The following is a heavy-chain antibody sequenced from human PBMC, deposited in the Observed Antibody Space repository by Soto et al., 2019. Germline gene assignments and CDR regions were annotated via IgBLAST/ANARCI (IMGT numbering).Heavy chain of an antibody. CDR2: IDSSSSFI. Sequence: EVQLVESGGGLVKPGGSLRLSCAASGFTFSNYAINWVRQAPGTGLEWVSSIDSSSSFIYYADSGKGRFTISRNNAKEAVVLQMKHLGAADTALEYCAGDAQWFGEIGDVDLGGQGTLVSVTS. CDR3: AGDAQWFGEIGDVDL. CDR1: GFTFSNYA. D-gene: IGHD3-10*01. V-gene: IGHV3-21*01. J-gene: IGHJ5*02.